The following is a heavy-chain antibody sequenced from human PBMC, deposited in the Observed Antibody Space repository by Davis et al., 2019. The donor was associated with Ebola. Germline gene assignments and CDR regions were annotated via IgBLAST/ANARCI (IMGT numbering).Heavy chain of an antibody. D-gene: IGHD3-3*01. Sequence: GESLKISCATSGFTFSTYNMNWVRQAPGKGLEWVSSISSSGGYIYHADSVKGRFTISRDNAKNSLYLQMNSLRAEDTAVYFCARDPSFLEWLHNSFDYWGQGTLVTVSS. CDR3: ARDPSFLEWLHNSFDY. CDR1: GFTFSTYN. J-gene: IGHJ4*02. CDR2: ISSSGGYI. V-gene: IGHV3-21*01.